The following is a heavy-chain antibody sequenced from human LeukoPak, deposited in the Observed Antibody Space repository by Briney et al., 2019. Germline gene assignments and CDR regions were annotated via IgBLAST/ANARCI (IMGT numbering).Heavy chain of an antibody. V-gene: IGHV3-30*02. J-gene: IGHJ3*02. CDR1: GFTFSSYG. CDR3: AIPYDSSGYYYGDAFDI. CDR2: IRYDGSNK. D-gene: IGHD3-22*01. Sequence: GGSLRLSCAASGFTFSSYGMHWVRQAPGKGLEWVAFIRYDGSNKYYADSVKGRFTISRDNSKNTLYLQMNSLRAEDTAVYHCAIPYDSSGYYYGDAFDIWGQGTMVTVSS.